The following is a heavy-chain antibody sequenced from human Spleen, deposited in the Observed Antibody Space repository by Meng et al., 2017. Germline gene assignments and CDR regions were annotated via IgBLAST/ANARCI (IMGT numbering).Heavy chain of an antibody. J-gene: IGHJ6*02. CDR3: ARAWNRRVQQQWNYYGSGMDV. CDR1: GFTFSSYA. CDR2: ISYDGSNK. Sequence: GESLKISCAASGFTFSSYAMHWVRQAPGKGLEWVAVISYDGSNKYYADSVKGRFTISRDNSKNTLYLQMNSLRAEDTAVYYCARAWNRRVQQQWNYYGSGMDVWGQGTTVTVSS. D-gene: IGHD6-13*01. V-gene: IGHV3-30*01.